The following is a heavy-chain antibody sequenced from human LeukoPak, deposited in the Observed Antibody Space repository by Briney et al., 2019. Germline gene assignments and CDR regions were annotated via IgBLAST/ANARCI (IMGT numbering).Heavy chain of an antibody. V-gene: IGHV3-53*01. D-gene: IGHD5-12*01. CDR2: IYHSGNT. CDR3: VRDLPLYTAYDWAEGY. Sequence: PGGSLRLSCAASGFTISSYYMAWVRQAPGKGLEWASVIYHSGNTDYADSVKGRFTISRDNSKNTLYLQMNSLRAEDTAVYYCVRDLPLYTAYDWAEGYWGQGTLVTVSS. CDR1: GFTISSYY. J-gene: IGHJ4*02.